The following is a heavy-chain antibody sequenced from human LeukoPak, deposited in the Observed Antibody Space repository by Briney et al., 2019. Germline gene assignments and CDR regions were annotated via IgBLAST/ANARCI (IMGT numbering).Heavy chain of an antibody. D-gene: IGHD2-8*01. Sequence: GGSQRLSCAASGFTFSDHYMDWVRQAPGKGLEWVGRIRNKVNSYTTEYAASVKGRFTISRDDSKNSLYLQMNSLKNDDTAVYYCARAMLRKDDYMDVWGKGTTVTVSS. J-gene: IGHJ6*03. CDR3: ARAMLRKDDYMDV. CDR1: GFTFSDHY. V-gene: IGHV3-72*01. CDR2: IRNKVNSYTT.